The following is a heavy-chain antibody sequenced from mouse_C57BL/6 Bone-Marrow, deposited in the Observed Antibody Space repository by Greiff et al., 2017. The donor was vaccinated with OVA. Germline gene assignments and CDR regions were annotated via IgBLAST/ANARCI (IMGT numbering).Heavy chain of an antibody. CDR3: ARGELGPYFDY. V-gene: IGHV1-26*01. D-gene: IGHD4-1*01. Sequence: VQLQQSGPELVKPGASVKISCKASGYTFTDYYMNWVKQSHGKSLEWIGDINPNNGGTSYNQKFKGKATLTVDKSSSTAYMELRSLTSEDSAVYYCARGELGPYFDYWGQGTTLTVSS. CDR1: GYTFTDYY. J-gene: IGHJ2*01. CDR2: INPNNGGT.